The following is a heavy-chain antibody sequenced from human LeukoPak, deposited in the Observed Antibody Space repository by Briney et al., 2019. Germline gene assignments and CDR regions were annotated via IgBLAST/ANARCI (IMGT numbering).Heavy chain of an antibody. CDR3: ARPQGDDPFGDAFDI. D-gene: IGHD2-21*02. V-gene: IGHV1-8*02. J-gene: IGHJ3*02. Sequence: ASVKVSCKASGGTFSSYAISWVRQAPGQGLEWMGWMNPNSGNTGYAQKFQGRVTMTRNTSISTAYMELSSLRSEDTAVYYCARPQGDDPFGDAFDIWGRGTMVTVSS. CDR1: GGTFSSYA. CDR2: MNPNSGNT.